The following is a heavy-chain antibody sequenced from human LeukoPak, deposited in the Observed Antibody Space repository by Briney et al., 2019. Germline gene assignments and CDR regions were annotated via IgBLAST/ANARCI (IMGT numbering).Heavy chain of an antibody. CDR2: VNGQGDTT. CDR3: ARDQYYVWGSYRDFFDY. Sequence: GESLTLSWVAAGFTFSNYAMTWVRQAPGKGLEWVSVVNGQGDTTFYADSGKGRLTISRDNSKNTLYLQMSSLRAEDTAVYYCARDQYYVWGSYRDFFDYWGQGTLVTVSS. V-gene: IGHV3-23*01. CDR1: GFTFSNYA. D-gene: IGHD3-16*02. J-gene: IGHJ4*02.